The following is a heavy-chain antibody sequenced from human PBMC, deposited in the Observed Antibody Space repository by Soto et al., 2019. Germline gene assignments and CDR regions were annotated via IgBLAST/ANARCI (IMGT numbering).Heavy chain of an antibody. CDR2: IIPDYNTL. Sequence: QAQVVQSGAEVRKPGSSVKLSCKASEGTFNSYAIAWVRQAPGHGLEWMGGIIPDYNTLNYAQKFQDRVTIPADDFTNTVYMELSILRSDDTAVYFCASGASRWYPFVVDAWAQGTLVTVSS. D-gene: IGHD6-13*01. CDR1: EGTFNSYA. CDR3: ASGASRWYPFVVDA. V-gene: IGHV1-69*01. J-gene: IGHJ5*02.